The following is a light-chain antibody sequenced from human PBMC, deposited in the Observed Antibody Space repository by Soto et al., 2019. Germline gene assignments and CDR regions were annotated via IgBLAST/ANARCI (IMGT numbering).Light chain of an antibody. V-gene: IGKV1-5*03. CDR3: QKYKSYSSWT. CDR1: QTINSW. CDR2: KAS. Sequence: DIQMTQSPSTLSASVGDRVTITCRASQTINSWLAWYQQKPGKAPKLLIYKASYLQSWVPSTFSGSGSGTEFTLTISSPQPDDFATYYCQKYKSYSSWTFGQGTKVDIK. J-gene: IGKJ1*01.